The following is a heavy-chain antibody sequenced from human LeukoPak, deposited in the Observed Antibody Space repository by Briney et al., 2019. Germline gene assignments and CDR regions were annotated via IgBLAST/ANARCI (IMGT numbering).Heavy chain of an antibody. CDR3: ARGVGTSWFDP. D-gene: IGHD2-2*01. Sequence: RASVKVSCKAYGYTFSDYYMHWVRQAPGQGLEWMGWINPKSGGANFAEKFQGRVTMTRDTSIRTVYMELSRVTYDDTAEYYCARGVGTSWFDPWGQGTLVTVSS. V-gene: IGHV1-2*02. J-gene: IGHJ5*02. CDR1: GYTFSDYY. CDR2: INPKSGGA.